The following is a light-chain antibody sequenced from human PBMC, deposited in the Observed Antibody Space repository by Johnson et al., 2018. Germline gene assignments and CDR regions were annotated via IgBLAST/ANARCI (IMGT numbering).Light chain of an antibody. CDR2: PPN. CDR1: SSNIGNNY. J-gene: IGLJ1*01. Sequence: QSVLTQPPSVSAAPGQKVTISCSGSSSNIGNNYVSWYQQLPGTAPKLPPPPPNQRPSGIPDPFSASQSATSAPLGITGLHPRVEADYYCGTWDSSLSAGNVFGTGTKVT. V-gene: IGLV1-51*02. CDR3: GTWDSSLSAGNV.